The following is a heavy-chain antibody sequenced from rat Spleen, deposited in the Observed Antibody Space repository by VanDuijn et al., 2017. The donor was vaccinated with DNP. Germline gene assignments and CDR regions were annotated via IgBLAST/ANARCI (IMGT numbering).Heavy chain of an antibody. J-gene: IGHJ2*01. Sequence: EVQLVESGGDLVQPGRSLKLSCAASGFTFSDYYMAWVRQAPTKGLEWVASISYDGGNTYYRDSVKGRFTISRDDAKRSLYLQMDSLRSEDTATYYCARWNSGHFDYWGQGVMVPVSS. CDR3: ARWNSGHFDY. V-gene: IGHV5-20*01. CDR2: ISYDGGNT. D-gene: IGHD4-3*01. CDR1: GFTFSDYY.